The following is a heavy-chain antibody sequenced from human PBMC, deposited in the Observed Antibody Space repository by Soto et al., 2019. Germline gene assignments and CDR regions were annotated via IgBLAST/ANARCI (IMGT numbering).Heavy chain of an antibody. Sequence: QVQLVESGGGVVQPGRSLRLSCAASGFTFSSYAMHWVRQAPGKRLEWVAVISYDGSNKYYADSVKGRFTISRDNSKNTLYLQMNSLRAEDTAVYYCARTSRDGYNYHYYGMDVWGQGTTVTVSS. D-gene: IGHD5-12*01. J-gene: IGHJ6*02. CDR1: GFTFSSYA. CDR3: ARTSRDGYNYHYYGMDV. CDR2: ISYDGSNK. V-gene: IGHV3-30-3*01.